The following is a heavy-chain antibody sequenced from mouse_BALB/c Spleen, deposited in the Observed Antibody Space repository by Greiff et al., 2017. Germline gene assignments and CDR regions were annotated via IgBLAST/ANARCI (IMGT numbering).Heavy chain of an antibody. CDR3: ARDRGDYGSSYNAMDY. D-gene: IGHD1-1*01. J-gene: IGHJ4*01. CDR1: GFSLTSYG. CDR2: IWAGGST. V-gene: IGHV2-9*02. Sequence: QVQLKESGPGLVAPSQSLSITCTVSGFSLTSYGVHWVRQPPGKGLEWLGVIWAGGSTNYNSALMSRLSISKDNSKSQVFLKMNSLQTDDTAMYYCARDRGDYGSSYNAMDYWGQGTSVTVSS.